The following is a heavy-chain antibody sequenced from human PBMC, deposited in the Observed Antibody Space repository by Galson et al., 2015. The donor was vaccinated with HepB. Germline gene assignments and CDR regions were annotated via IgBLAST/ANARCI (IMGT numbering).Heavy chain of an antibody. Sequence: SETLSLTCKVSGASMNGYTYYWDWIRQPPGKGLDWIGSIHSSGTTYSNPSLKSRVTISVDTSMNHFSLTLTSVSAADTAVYFCGRRRGYGGATDIWGQGTLVTVSS. J-gene: IGHJ4*02. CDR1: GASMNGYTYY. CDR3: GRRRGYGGATDI. CDR2: IHSSGTT. D-gene: IGHD1-26*01. V-gene: IGHV4-39*02.